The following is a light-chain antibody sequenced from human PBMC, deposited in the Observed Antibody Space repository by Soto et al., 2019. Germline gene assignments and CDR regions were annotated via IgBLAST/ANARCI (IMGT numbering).Light chain of an antibody. J-gene: IGLJ2*01. V-gene: IGLV2-14*01. CDR1: SSDVGGYNY. Sequence: QSALTQPASVSGSPGQSITISCTGTSSDVGGYNYVSWFQQYPGKVPKLMIYEVSNRPSGVSNRFSGSKSGNTASLTISGLQAEDEADYYCSSYTSSRTVVFGGGTKLTVL. CDR3: SSYTSSRTVV. CDR2: EVS.